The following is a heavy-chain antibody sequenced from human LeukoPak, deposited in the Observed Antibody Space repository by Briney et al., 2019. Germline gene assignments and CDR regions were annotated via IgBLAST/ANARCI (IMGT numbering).Heavy chain of an antibody. J-gene: IGHJ4*02. CDR2: LKQDGSEK. D-gene: IGHD1-26*01. V-gene: IGHV3-7*01. CDR1: GFTFSSYW. Sequence: GGSLRLSCAASGFTFSSYWMSWVRQAPGKGLEWVANLKQDGSEKYYVDSVKGRFTISRDNAKNSLYLQMNSLRAEDTAVYYCARDPPGGSLDYWGQGTLVTVSS. CDR3: ARDPPGGSLDY.